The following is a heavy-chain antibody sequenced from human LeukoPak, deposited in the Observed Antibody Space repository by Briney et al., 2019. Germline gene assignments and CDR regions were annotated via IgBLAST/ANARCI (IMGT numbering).Heavy chain of an antibody. V-gene: IGHV3-30*18. D-gene: IGHD2-15*01. CDR2: ISYDGSNK. CDR1: GFTFSSYG. J-gene: IGHJ4*02. CDR3: AKTLGYCSGGSCYSGGFDY. Sequence: GRSLRLSCAASGFTFSSYGMHWVRQAPGKGLEWVAVISYDGSNKYYADSVKGRFTISRDNSKNTLYLQMNSLRAEDTAVYYCAKTLGYCSGGSCYSGGFDYWGQGTLVTVSP.